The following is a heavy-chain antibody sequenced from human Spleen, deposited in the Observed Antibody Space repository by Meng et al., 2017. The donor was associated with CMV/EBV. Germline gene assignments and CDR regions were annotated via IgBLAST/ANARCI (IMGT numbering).Heavy chain of an antibody. J-gene: IGHJ4*02. CDR1: GFTFGDYG. CDR3: ATVIWPAGRLDY. D-gene: IGHD3-16*02. Sequence: SFPASGFTFGDYGMNCLRHAPGKCLHWVSRLNSHGGSTDSAYSVECRFANSRDNATNSLYLQMSSLRAEATAFYYCATVIWPAGRLDYWGQGTLVTVSS. V-gene: IGHV3-20*03. CDR2: LNSHGGST.